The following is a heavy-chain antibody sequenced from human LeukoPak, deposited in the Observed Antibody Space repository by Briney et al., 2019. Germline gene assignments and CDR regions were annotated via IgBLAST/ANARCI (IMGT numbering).Heavy chain of an antibody. D-gene: IGHD6-13*01. CDR2: ISWNSGSI. CDR1: GFTFDDYA. V-gene: IGHV3-9*01. CDR3: AKGSSSSWGYFDY. Sequence: PGGSLGLSCAASGFTFDDYAMHWVRQAPGKGLEWVSGISWNSGSIGYADSVKGRFTISRDNAKNSLYLQMNSLRAEDTALYYRAKGSSSSWGYFDYWGQGTLVTVSS. J-gene: IGHJ4*02.